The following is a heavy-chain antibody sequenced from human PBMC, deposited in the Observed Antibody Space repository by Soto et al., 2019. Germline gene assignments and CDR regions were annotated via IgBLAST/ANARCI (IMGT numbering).Heavy chain of an antibody. V-gene: IGHV3-33*01. CDR2: IWYDGSNK. D-gene: IGHD3-3*01. CDR3: ERDYDHYFDY. Sequence: QVQLVESGGDVVQPGRSLRLSCAASGFTFSSYDIHWVRQAPGKGLEWVAHIWYDGSNKYYADSVKGGFTISRDNSKNTLYLQLNSLSAEDTAVYYCERDYDHYFDYWGRGTLVTVSS. CDR1: GFTFSSYD. J-gene: IGHJ4*02.